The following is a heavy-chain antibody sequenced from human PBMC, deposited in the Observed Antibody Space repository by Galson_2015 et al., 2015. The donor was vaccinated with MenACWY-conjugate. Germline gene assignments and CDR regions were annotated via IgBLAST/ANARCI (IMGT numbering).Heavy chain of an antibody. CDR1: GFSFSTYT. CDR3: ARAGGIDY. V-gene: IGHV3-48*02. Sequence: SLRLSCAASGFSFSTYTMNWVRQAPGKGLEWVSFISSGSNSIYYADSVKGRLTISRDNAKNSLYLQMDSLRDEDTAVYYCARAGGIDYWGQGTLVTVSS. J-gene: IGHJ4*02. D-gene: IGHD3-16*01. CDR2: ISSGSNSI.